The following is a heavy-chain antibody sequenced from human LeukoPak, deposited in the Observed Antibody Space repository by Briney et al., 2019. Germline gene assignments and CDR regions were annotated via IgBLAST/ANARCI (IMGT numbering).Heavy chain of an antibody. CDR1: GGSISRYY. D-gene: IGHD1-1*01. V-gene: IGHV4-59*01. CDR2: IYYIGST. CDR3: ARGATGTELNY. J-gene: IGHJ4*02. Sequence: SETLSLTCTVSGGSISRYYGSWIRQPPGRGLEWVGYIYYIGSTNYNPSLKGRATISVDTSKHQFSLKLGSVTAADTAVYYCARGATGTELNYWGQGTLVTVSS.